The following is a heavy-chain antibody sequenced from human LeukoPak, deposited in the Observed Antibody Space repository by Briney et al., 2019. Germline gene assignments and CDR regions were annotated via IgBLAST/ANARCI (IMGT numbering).Heavy chain of an antibody. J-gene: IGHJ4*02. CDR2: ISAYNGNT. D-gene: IGHD3-3*01. Sequence: ASVKVSCKASGYTFTSYGISWVRQAPGQGLEWMGWISAYNGNTNYAQKLQGRVTMTTDTSTSTDYMELRSLRSDDTAVYYCARSQVTIFGVGSLDYWGQGTLVTVSS. V-gene: IGHV1-18*01. CDR1: GYTFTSYG. CDR3: ARSQVTIFGVGSLDY.